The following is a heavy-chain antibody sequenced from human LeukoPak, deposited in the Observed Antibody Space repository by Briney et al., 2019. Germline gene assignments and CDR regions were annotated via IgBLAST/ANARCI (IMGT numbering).Heavy chain of an antibody. CDR3: ARDLDCGGDCIDVFDI. Sequence: PSQTLSLTCTVSVGSISSGRCYWSWTRQPAGKGLEWIGRIYTSGSTNYNTPPKSRVAISVDTSKNQFSLKLSSVTAADTAVYYCARDLDCGGDCIDVFDIWGQGTMVTVSS. J-gene: IGHJ3*02. CDR1: VGSISSGRCY. CDR2: IYTSGST. D-gene: IGHD2-21*02. V-gene: IGHV4-61*02.